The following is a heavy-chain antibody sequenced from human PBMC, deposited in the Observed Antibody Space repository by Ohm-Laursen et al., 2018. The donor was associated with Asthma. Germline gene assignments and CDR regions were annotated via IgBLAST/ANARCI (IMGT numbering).Heavy chain of an antibody. CDR2: ISSSSSYI. Sequence: SLRLSCTASGFTFSDYYMSWIRQAPGKGLEWVSYISSSSSYIYYADSVKGRFTISRDNAKNSLYLQMNSLRAEDAAVYYCARDSGHCSGGSRSGHFDYWGQGTLVTVSS. V-gene: IGHV3-11*06. D-gene: IGHD2-15*01. CDR1: GFTFSDYY. CDR3: ARDSGHCSGGSRSGHFDY. J-gene: IGHJ4*02.